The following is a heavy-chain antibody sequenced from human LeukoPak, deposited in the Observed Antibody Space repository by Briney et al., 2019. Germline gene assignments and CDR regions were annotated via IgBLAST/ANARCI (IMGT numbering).Heavy chain of an antibody. CDR2: VYYSGST. Sequence: SETLSLTCTVSGGPISSYYWSWIRQPPGKGLEWIGYVYYSGSTNYNPSLKSRVTISVDTSKNQFSLKLSSVTAADTAVYYCARHSWFDPWGQGTLVTVSS. CDR1: GGPISSYY. CDR3: ARHSWFDP. J-gene: IGHJ5*02. V-gene: IGHV4-59*08.